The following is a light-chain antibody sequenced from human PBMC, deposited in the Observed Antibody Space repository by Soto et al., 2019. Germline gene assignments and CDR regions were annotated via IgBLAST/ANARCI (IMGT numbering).Light chain of an antibody. J-gene: IGKJ1*01. CDR3: QQRSGWPPLP. Sequence: EDVVTETPGSLPFFPEKRANLSCRASQYIRNNLACYRQRPVEALRLILYNEASRATGIPARFSGSGSGKDFTLTISSLNPEECAVYYWQQRSGWPPLPFGQGTNVDI. V-gene: IGKV3-11*01. CDR2: NEA. CDR1: QYIRNN.